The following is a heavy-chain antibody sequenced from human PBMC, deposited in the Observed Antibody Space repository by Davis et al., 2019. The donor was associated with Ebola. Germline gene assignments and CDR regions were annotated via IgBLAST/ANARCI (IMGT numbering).Heavy chain of an antibody. Sequence: SETLSLTCTVSGGSISSSSYYWGWIRQPPGKGLEWIGSIYYSGSTYYNPSLKSRVTISVDTSKNQFSLKLRSVTAADTAVHYCARQGWSGYSLRHWLDPWGRGTLVTVSS. CDR1: GGSISSSSYY. J-gene: IGHJ5*02. V-gene: IGHV4-39*01. CDR2: IYYSGST. D-gene: IGHD3-3*01. CDR3: ARQGWSGYSLRHWLDP.